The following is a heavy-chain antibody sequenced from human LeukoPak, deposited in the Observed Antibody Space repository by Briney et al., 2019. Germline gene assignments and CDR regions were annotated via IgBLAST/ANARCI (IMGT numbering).Heavy chain of an antibody. Sequence: GGSMRLSCAASGFTFSSYAMHWVRQAPGKGLEWVAVISYDGSNKYYADSVKGRFTISRDNSKNTLYLQMNSLRAEDTAVYYCARGPYDILTGYPEAYWGQGTLVTVSS. V-gene: IGHV3-30*04. CDR1: GFTFSSYA. J-gene: IGHJ4*02. D-gene: IGHD3-9*01. CDR2: ISYDGSNK. CDR3: ARGPYDILTGYPEAY.